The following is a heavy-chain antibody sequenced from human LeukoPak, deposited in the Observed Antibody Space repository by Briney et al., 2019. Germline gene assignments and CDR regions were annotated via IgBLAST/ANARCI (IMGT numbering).Heavy chain of an antibody. CDR1: GFTFSSYS. V-gene: IGHV3-21*01. CDR3: ARGRGVEGVEWLLPVTYGMDV. Sequence: GGSLRLSCAASGFTFSSYSMNWVRQAPGKGLEWVSSISSSSSYIYYADSVKGRFTISRDNAKNSLYLQMNSLRAEDTAVYYCARGRGVEGVEWLLPVTYGMDVWGQGTTVTVSS. J-gene: IGHJ6*02. CDR2: ISSSSSYI. D-gene: IGHD3-3*01.